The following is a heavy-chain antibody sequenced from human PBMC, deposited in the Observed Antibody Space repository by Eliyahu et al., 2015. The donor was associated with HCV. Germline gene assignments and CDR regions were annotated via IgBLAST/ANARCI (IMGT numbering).Heavy chain of an antibody. D-gene: IGHD3-3*01. V-gene: IGHV3-21*01. CDR2: ISSSSSYI. CDR1: GFTFSSYS. J-gene: IGHJ4*02. Sequence: EVQLVESGGGLVKPGGSLRLSCAASGFTFSSYSXTWVRQAPGKGLEWVSSISSSSSYIYYADSVKGRFTISRDNAKNSLYLQMNSLRAEDTAVYYCARGSNYDFWSGYYTRIGPAETGEPVSLDYWGQGTLVTVSS. CDR3: ARGSNYDFWSGYYTRIGPAETGEPVSLDY.